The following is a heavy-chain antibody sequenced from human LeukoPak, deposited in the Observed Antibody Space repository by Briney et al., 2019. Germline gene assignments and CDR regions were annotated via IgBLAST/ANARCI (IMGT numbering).Heavy chain of an antibody. CDR1: GGSISSGSYY. J-gene: IGHJ4*02. CDR3: ARDHGIVGATIGFDY. V-gene: IGHV4-61*02. CDR2: IYTSGST. Sequence: SETLSLTCTVSGGSISSGSYYWSWIRQPAGKGLEWIGRIYTSGSTNYNPSLTSRVTISVDTSKNQFSLKLSSVTAADTAVYYCARDHGIVGATIGFDYWGQGTLVTVSS. D-gene: IGHD1-26*01.